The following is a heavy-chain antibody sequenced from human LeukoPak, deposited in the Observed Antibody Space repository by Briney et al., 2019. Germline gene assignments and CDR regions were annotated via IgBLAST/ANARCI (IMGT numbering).Heavy chain of an antibody. J-gene: IGHJ4*02. CDR2: ISGSGGST. V-gene: IGHV3-23*01. CDR1: GFTVSSYA. D-gene: IGHD5-24*01. Sequence: PGGSLRLSCAASGFTVSSYAMSWVRQAPGKGLEWVSAISGSGGSTYYADSVKGRFTISRDNSKNTLYLQMNSLRAEDTAVYYCAKGVEMATVPLFFDYWGQGTLVTVSS. CDR3: AKGVEMATVPLFFDY.